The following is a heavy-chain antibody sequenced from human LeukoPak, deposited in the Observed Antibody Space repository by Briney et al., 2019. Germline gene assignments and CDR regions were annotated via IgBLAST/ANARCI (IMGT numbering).Heavy chain of an antibody. CDR3: TTTGTYYYGSGSYLEFDY. J-gene: IGHJ4*02. D-gene: IGHD3-10*01. Sequence: GGSLRLSCAASGFTFSNAWMSWVRQAPGKGLEWVGCIKSKTDGGTTDYAAPVKGRFTISRDDSKNTLYLQMNSLKTEDTAVYYCTTTGTYYYGSGSYLEFDYWGQGTLVTVSS. CDR1: GFTFSNAW. CDR2: IKSKTDGGTT. V-gene: IGHV3-15*01.